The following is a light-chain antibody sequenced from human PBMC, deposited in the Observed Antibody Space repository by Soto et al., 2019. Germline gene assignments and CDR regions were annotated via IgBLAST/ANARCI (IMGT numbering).Light chain of an antibody. CDR1: QTVSTN. CDR2: GTS. V-gene: IGKV3-15*01. CDR3: QQYNNWPWN. Sequence: EIVMTQSPAILSVSPGERVTLSCGATQTVSTNLAWYQQVPGQAPRLLIYGTSARATGIPARFSGSGSGTEFTLTISSLQSDDVAIYYCQQYNNWPWNFGQGTKVEVK. J-gene: IGKJ1*01.